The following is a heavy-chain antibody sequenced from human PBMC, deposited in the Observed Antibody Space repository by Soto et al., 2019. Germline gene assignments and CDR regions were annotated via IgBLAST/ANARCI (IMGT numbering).Heavy chain of an antibody. V-gene: IGHV1-24*01. J-gene: IGHJ3*02. CDR2: FDPEDGET. Sequence: ASVKVSCKVSGYTLTELSMHWVRQAPGKGLEWMGGFDPEDGETIYAQKFQGRVTMTEDTSTDTAYMELSSLRSEDTAVYYCVTVWRQWSGYYGAFDIWGQGTMVTVSS. CDR1: GYTLTELS. D-gene: IGHD3-3*01. CDR3: VTVWRQWSGYYGAFDI.